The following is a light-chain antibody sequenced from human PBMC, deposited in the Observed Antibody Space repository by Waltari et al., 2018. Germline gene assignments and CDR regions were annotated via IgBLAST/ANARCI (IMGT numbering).Light chain of an antibody. CDR2: GAS. V-gene: IGKV3-20*01. J-gene: IGKJ1*01. CDR3: QQYGNSPRT. CDR1: QSVTRRH. Sequence: ETVLTQSPGTLSLSPGERATLSCRASQSVTRRHLAWYQQKPGQAPRLLIYGASSRATGIPDRFSGSGSGTDFTLTITRLEPEDFAVYYCQQYGNSPRTFGQGTEVEIK.